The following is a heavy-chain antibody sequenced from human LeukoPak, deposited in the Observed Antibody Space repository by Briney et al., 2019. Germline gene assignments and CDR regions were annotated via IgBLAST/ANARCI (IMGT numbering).Heavy chain of an antibody. J-gene: IGHJ4*02. CDR1: GFTFSSYG. V-gene: IGHV3-21*01. D-gene: IGHD1-26*01. CDR3: ARDPIVGATCFDY. Sequence: PGGSLRLSCAASGFTFSSYGMNWVRQAPGKGLEWVSSISSSSSYIYYADSVKGRFTISRDNAKNSLYLQMNSLRAEDTAVYYCARDPIVGATCFDYWGQGTLVTVSS. CDR2: ISSSSSYI.